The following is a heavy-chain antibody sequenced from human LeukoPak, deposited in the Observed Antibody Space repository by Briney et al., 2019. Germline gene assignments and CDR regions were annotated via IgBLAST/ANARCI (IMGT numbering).Heavy chain of an antibody. Sequence: GGSLRLSCAASGFTFSSYAMNWVRQAPGEGLEWVSAISGSGESTYFADSVKGRFTISRDNSKNTLYLQMNSLRAEDTAVYYCARGPTQGSVPDFDYWGQGTLVTDSS. CDR2: ISGSGEST. V-gene: IGHV3-23*01. CDR3: ARGPTQGSVPDFDY. D-gene: IGHD2-15*01. J-gene: IGHJ4*02. CDR1: GFTFSSYA.